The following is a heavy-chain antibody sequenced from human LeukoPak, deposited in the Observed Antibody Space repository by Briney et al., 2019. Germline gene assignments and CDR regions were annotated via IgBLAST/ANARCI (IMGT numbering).Heavy chain of an antibody. CDR3: ARDHNSENWGSLGK. CDR2: ISPYTGGT. Sequence: ASVMVSCKASGYTFTAYYIHWVRQAPGQGLEWMGWISPYTGGTNYAQKFQGRVTITRDTSSNTVYMDLNRLTSDDTALYYCARDHNSENWGSLGKWGQGTLVTVSS. CDR1: GYTFTAYY. V-gene: IGHV1-2*02. D-gene: IGHD7-27*01. J-gene: IGHJ4*02.